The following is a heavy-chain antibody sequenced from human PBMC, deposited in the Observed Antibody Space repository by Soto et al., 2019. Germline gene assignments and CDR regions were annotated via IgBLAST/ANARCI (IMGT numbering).Heavy chain of an antibody. V-gene: IGHV4-39*01. Sequence: QLQLQESGPGLVKPSETLSLTCSVSDDSINSDKYYWGWIRQPPGKGLEWIGSIYYRGNAYYNPSLQARVTISLDKSRSQFSLKLNSVTAADSAVYFGARLEGLATISYSFDFWGPGARVTVSS. J-gene: IGHJ4*02. CDR1: DDSINSDKYY. CDR2: IYYRGNA. CDR3: ARLEGLATISYSFDF. D-gene: IGHD3-9*01.